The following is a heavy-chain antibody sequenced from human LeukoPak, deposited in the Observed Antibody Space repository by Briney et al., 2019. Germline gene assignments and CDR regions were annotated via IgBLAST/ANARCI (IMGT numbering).Heavy chain of an antibody. J-gene: IGHJ6*03. V-gene: IGHV1-69*05. CDR3: ARVRYDFWSGLRGSGYYMDV. CDR2: IIPIFGTA. CDR1: GGTFSSYA. D-gene: IGHD3-3*01. Sequence: GSSVKVPCKASGGTFSSYAISWVRQAPGQGLEWMGGIIPIFGTANYAQKFQGRVTITTDESTSTAYMELSSLRSEDTAVYYCARVRYDFWSGLRGSGYYMDVWGKGTTVTVSS.